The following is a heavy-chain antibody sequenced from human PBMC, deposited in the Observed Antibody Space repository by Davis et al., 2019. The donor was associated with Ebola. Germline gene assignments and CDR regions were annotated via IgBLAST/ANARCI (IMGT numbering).Heavy chain of an antibody. J-gene: IGHJ4*02. Sequence: GESLKISCAASGFTFSNAWMSWVRQAPGKGLEWVGRIKSKTDGGTTDYAAPVKGRFTISRDDSKNTLYLQMNSLKTEDTAVYYCTTSPYSRALEELDYWGQGTLVTVSS. CDR2: IKSKTDGGTT. CDR1: GFTFSNAW. V-gene: IGHV3-15*01. CDR3: TTSPYSRALEELDY. D-gene: IGHD2-21*01.